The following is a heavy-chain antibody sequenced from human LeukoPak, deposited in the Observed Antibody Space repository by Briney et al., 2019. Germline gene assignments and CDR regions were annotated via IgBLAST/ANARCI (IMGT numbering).Heavy chain of an antibody. CDR1: GFTFRSYA. CDR3: AKGGTGTTYHYGMDV. D-gene: IGHD1-7*01. Sequence: GGSLRLSCAASGFTFRSYAMNWVSQAPGKGLGWVSIISGSGGSTYYADSVQDWFTISRDNSKNTLYLQMSSLTADDTALYYCAKGGTGTTYHYGMDVWRQGTTVTVSS. J-gene: IGHJ6*02. V-gene: IGHV3-23*01. CDR2: ISGSGGST.